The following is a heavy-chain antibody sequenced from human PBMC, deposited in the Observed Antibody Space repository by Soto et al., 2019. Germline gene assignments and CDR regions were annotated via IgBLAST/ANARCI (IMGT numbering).Heavy chain of an antibody. D-gene: IGHD2-2*02. CDR3: ATRPIRQIDVDIVVVPPPIPLDY. J-gene: IGHJ4*02. CDR1: GYSFTSYW. V-gene: IGHV5-10-1*01. Sequence: GESLKISCKGSGYSFTSYWISWARQMPGKGLEWMGRIDPSDSYTNYSPSFQGHVTISADKSISTAYLQWSSLKASDTAMYYCATRPIRQIDVDIVVVPPPIPLDYSGQGTLVTVSS. CDR2: IDPSDSYT.